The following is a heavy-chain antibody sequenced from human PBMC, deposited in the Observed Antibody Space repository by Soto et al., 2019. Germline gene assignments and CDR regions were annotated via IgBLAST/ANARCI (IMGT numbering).Heavy chain of an antibody. D-gene: IGHD3-22*01. Sequence: QVQLVQPGGEVKKPGASVKVSCKTSGYTFSKFGISWARQVPGKGLDWVGWITHYDGSTNFAQKLQGRVSLTLDTSTDTAYLELRSLESDDTAVYYCARSWFRTDNPHAWGQGTLVTVSS. J-gene: IGHJ5*02. V-gene: IGHV1-18*01. CDR1: GYTFSKFG. CDR3: ARSWFRTDNPHA. CDR2: ITHYDGST.